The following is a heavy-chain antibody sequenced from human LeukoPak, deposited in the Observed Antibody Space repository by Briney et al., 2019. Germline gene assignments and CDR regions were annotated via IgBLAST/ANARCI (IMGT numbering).Heavy chain of an antibody. CDR2: IDWDADK. CDR1: GFSLSTNGMC. V-gene: IGHV2-70*11. J-gene: IGHJ4*02. CDR3: ARRRYFSSGWYFFDY. Sequence: SGPALVKPTQTLTLTCTFSGFSLSTNGMCVSWIRQPPGKALEWLARIDWDADKYYNTSLKTRLTISRDASKNQVVLTMTNMDPVDTATYYCARRRYFSSGWYFFDYSGQRILVTVSS. D-gene: IGHD6-19*01.